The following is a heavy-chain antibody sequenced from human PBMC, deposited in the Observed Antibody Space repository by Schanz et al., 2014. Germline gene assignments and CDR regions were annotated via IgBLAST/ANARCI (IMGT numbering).Heavy chain of an antibody. Sequence: QVQLQESGPGLVKPSQTLSLTCTVSGDSISSGGYYWSWIRQHPGKGLEWIGFISYSGSTYYNPSLKSRVTISVDTSKNQFSLNLSSATAADTAVYYCARDRGHGDLPGDIWGQGTTVIVSS. CDR2: ISYSGST. D-gene: IGHD4-17*01. J-gene: IGHJ3*02. V-gene: IGHV4-31*03. CDR3: ARDRGHGDLPGDI. CDR1: GDSISSGGYY.